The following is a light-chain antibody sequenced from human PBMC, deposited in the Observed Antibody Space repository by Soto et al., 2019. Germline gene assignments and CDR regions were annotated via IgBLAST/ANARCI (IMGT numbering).Light chain of an antibody. CDR3: QQYDRSPIT. J-gene: IGKJ3*01. CDR1: QSISSNR. CDR2: GVS. Sequence: EIVLTQSPGTLSLSPGERATLYCRASQSISSNRFAWFQEKPGQAPSLLIYGVSSRATGIPDRISGSGSGTDFTLTISRLEPEDFGVYYCQQYDRSPITFGPGTKVDIK. V-gene: IGKV3-20*01.